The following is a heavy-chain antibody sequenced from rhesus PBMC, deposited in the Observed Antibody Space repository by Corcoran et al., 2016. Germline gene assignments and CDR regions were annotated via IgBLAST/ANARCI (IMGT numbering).Heavy chain of an antibody. CDR1: GSSISRGYY. D-gene: IGHD4-23*01. J-gene: IGHJ4*01. Sequence: QVQLQESGPGLVKPSETLSLTCAVSGSSISRGYYWGWIRQPPGKGLGWIVSIYGRGRSNYLNPSLQSRVPLSVDPSKNQFSLKLSSVTAADTAVYCCARTPNTVKIDYWGQGVLVTVSS. CDR2: IYGRGRSN. CDR3: ARTPNTVKIDY. V-gene: IGHV4S14*01.